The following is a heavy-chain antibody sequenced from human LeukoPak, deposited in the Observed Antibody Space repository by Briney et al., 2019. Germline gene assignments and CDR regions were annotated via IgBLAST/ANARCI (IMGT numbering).Heavy chain of an antibody. CDR3: AQDPNWEVGY. CDR2: INYLGQRT. D-gene: IGHD1-1*01. Sequence: GGSLRLSCAASGFSFGNSDMNWFRQAPGEGPQWVANINYLGQRTYYADSVKGRFTIARDNSKNLPFLQMDGLRVEDTALYYCAQDPNWEVGYWGQGILVTVSS. V-gene: IGHV3-23*01. CDR1: GFSFGNSD. J-gene: IGHJ4*02.